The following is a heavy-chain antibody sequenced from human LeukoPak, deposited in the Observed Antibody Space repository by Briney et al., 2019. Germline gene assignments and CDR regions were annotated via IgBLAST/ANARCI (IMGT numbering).Heavy chain of an antibody. Sequence: PGGSLRLSCAASGFTFSSYAMHWVRQAPGKGLEWVAVISYDGSNKYYADSVKGRFTISRDNSKNTLYLQMNSLRAEDTAVYYCARELSSGHYWGQGTLVTVSS. V-gene: IGHV3-30-3*01. CDR2: ISYDGSNK. D-gene: IGHD3-22*01. CDR3: ARELSSGHY. CDR1: GFTFSSYA. J-gene: IGHJ4*02.